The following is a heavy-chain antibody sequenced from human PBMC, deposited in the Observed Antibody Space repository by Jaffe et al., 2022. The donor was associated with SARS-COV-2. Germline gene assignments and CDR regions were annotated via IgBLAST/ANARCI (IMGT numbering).Heavy chain of an antibody. CDR3: ARSDYSYPSGGWFDP. J-gene: IGHJ5*02. CDR1: GGSFGGYY. V-gene: IGHV4-34*01. CDR2: ISHSGST. D-gene: IGHD1-26*01. Sequence: QVQLQQWGARLLKPSETLSLTCAVYGGSFGGYYWSWIRQPPGKGLEWIGEISHSGSTNYNPSLKSRVTISLDTSKNQFSLELSSVTAADTAMFYCARSDYSYPSGGWFDPWGQGTLATVSS.